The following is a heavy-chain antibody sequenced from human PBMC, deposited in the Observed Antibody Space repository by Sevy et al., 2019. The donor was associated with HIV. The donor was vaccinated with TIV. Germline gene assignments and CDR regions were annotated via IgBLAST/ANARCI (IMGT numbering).Heavy chain of an antibody. CDR2: IYSGGTT. J-gene: IGHJ6*02. D-gene: IGHD6-13*01. V-gene: IGHV3-66*01. CDR3: ARESSSTWQAGYYGMAV. Sequence: GGSLRLSCAASGFTVSSDYMTWVRQAPGKGLEWVSVIYSGGTTYYADSVKGRFTISRDNSKNTVYLQMNSLRAEETAVYYWARESSSTWQAGYYGMAVWGQGTTVTVSS. CDR1: GFTVSSDY.